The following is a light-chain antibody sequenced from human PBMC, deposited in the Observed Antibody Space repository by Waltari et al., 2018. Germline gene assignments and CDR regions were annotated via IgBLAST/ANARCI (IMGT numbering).Light chain of an antibody. CDR2: EVP. J-gene: IGLJ2*01. Sequence: QSSLTQPPSVSGLPGQSATISCTGITSDVGNYNRVSGYQQSPGTAPKLIVFEVPYPHSGLSSPFSGSKSGHTASLTISGRQAEDEADYYCRTYTTSTGIFGGGTKVTVL. V-gene: IGLV2-18*02. CDR3: RTYTTSTGI. CDR1: TSDVGNYNR.